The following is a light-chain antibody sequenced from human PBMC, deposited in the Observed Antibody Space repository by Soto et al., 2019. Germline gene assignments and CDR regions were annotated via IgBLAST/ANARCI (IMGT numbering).Light chain of an antibody. CDR2: GAS. V-gene: IGKV3-15*01. CDR3: QQYNNWPPWT. CDR1: QSVSSN. J-gene: IGKJ1*01. Sequence: EIVMTQSPATLSVSPGERATLSCRASQSVSSNLAWYQQKPGQAPRLLIYGASTRATGIPARFSGSGSGTEFTLNISSLQSEDFAVYYCQQYNNWPPWTFGQGTRWIS.